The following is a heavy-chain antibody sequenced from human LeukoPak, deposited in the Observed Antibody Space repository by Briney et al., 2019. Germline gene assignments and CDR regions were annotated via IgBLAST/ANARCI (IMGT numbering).Heavy chain of an antibody. CDR3: ARNEGGSSKFFDY. J-gene: IGHJ4*02. V-gene: IGHV4-59*08. CDR2: IYYGERN. Sequence: SVTLSLTCTVSGGTICSYYWSWIRQPPGKERMGSGYIYYGERNNYNPSLNRRVIISEDSSKNQFSLQLSLVTDADTAVYYCARNEGGSSKFFDYWGQGTLVTVSS. D-gene: IGHD6-6*01. CDR1: GGTICSYY.